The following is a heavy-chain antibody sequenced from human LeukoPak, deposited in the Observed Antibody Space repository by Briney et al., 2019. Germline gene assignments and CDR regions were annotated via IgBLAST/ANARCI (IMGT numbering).Heavy chain of an antibody. CDR2: SGSCGST. V-gene: IGHV3-23*01. D-gene: IGHD1/OR15-1a*01. CDR3: AKNLGNKPYYYYGMDV. J-gene: IGHJ6*04. Sequence: SGSCGSTYYPDSVKARFPISRDNSKNTLYLQMNSLRAEDTAVYYCAKNLGNKPYYYYGMDVWGKGTTVTVSS.